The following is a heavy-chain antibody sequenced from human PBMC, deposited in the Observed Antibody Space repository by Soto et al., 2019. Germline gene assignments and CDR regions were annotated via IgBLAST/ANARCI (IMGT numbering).Heavy chain of an antibody. J-gene: IGHJ4*02. Sequence: EVQLVESGGGLVQPGGSLKLSCAASGFIFSDSAVHWVRPAPETGLEWIARIRSKSKTYATAYVASVQGRITVSRDDSKNPGYLEMNRPKTDDPAISYFTRLAESGGAGDDCYSGFDHWGLGTTVTVSP. V-gene: IGHV3-73*02. CDR3: TRLAESGGAGDDCYSGFDH. CDR2: IRSKSKTYAT. D-gene: IGHD2-21*02. CDR1: GFIFSDSA.